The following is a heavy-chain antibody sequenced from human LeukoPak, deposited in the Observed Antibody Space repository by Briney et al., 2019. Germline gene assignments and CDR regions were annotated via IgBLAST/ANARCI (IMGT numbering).Heavy chain of an antibody. CDR2: ISGSGGST. CDR3: AKSTAVAVSGDDY. Sequence: AGGSLRLSCAASGFTFSSYAMSWVRQAPGKGLEWVSAISGSGGSTYYADSVKGRFTISRDNYKNTLYLQMNSLRAEDTAVYYCAKSTAVAVSGDDYWGQGTLVTVSS. V-gene: IGHV3-23*01. D-gene: IGHD6-19*01. J-gene: IGHJ4*02. CDR1: GFTFSSYA.